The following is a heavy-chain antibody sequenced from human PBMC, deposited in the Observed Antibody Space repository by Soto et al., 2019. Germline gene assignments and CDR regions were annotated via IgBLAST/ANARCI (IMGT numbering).Heavy chain of an antibody. V-gene: IGHV3-30-3*01. CDR1: GFTFSSYA. CDR3: ARGADSSGWYTNYYYYGMDV. J-gene: IGHJ6*02. D-gene: IGHD6-19*01. CDR2: ISYDGSNK. Sequence: GGSLRLSCAASGFTFSSYAMHWVRQAPGKGLEWVAVISYDGSNKYYADSVKGRFTISRDNSKNTLYLQMNSLRAEDTAVYYCARGADSSGWYTNYYYYGMDVWGQGTTVTVSS.